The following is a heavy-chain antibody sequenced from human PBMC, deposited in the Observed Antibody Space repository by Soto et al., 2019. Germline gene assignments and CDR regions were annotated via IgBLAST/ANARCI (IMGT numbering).Heavy chain of an antibody. CDR1: GYTFTSYD. CDR3: AREGRDILTGYYLSLPDP. CDR2: MNPNSGNT. D-gene: IGHD3-9*01. V-gene: IGHV1-8*01. J-gene: IGHJ5*02. Sequence: GASVKVSCKASGYTFTSYDINWVRQATGQGLEWMGWMNPNSGNTGYAQKFQGRVTMTRNTSISTAYMELSSLRSEDTAVYYCAREGRDILTGYYLSLPDPWGQGTLVTVSS.